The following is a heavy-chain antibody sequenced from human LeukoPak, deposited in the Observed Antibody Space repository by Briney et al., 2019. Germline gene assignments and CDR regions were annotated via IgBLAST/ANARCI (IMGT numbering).Heavy chain of an antibody. CDR2: ISSSSSYI. V-gene: IGHV3-21*01. J-gene: IGHJ5*02. CDR1: GFTFSSYS. CDR3: ARAPFGGVTFDP. Sequence: GGSLGLSCAASGFTFSSYSMNWVRQAPGKGLEWVSSISSSSSYIYYADSVKGRFTISRDNAKNSLYLQMNSLRAEDTAVYYRARAPFGGVTFDPWGQGTLVTVSS. D-gene: IGHD2-8*02.